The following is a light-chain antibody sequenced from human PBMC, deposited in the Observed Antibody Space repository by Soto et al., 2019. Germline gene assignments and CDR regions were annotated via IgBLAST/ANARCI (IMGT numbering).Light chain of an antibody. CDR2: AAS. V-gene: IGKV1-39*01. CDR3: QQSYSYPRT. CDR1: QSIRSY. Sequence: DIEMTQLPSSLSASVGDRVTITCRASQSIRSYLNWYQQTPGKPPNLLIYAASTLRSGVPSRFSGSGSGTDFTLTISSLQYEDFATYFCQQSYSYPRTFGQGTKLEI. J-gene: IGKJ2*01.